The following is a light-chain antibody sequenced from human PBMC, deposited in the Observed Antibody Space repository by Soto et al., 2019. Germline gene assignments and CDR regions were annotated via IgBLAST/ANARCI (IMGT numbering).Light chain of an antibody. CDR2: GAS. V-gene: IGKV3-20*01. Sequence: EIVLAQSPGTLSLSPGEIATLSCRASQSVSSSYLAWYQQKPGQAPRLLIYGASNRATGIPDRFSGSGSGTDFNLTISRLEPEDVAVYYCQQYGSSGTFGQGTKVDI. J-gene: IGKJ1*01. CDR3: QQYGSSGT. CDR1: QSVSSSY.